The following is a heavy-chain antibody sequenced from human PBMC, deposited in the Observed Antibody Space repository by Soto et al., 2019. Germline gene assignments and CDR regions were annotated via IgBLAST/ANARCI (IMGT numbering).Heavy chain of an antibody. V-gene: IGHV3-23*01. CDR2: IIVSGGST. Sequence: EVQLLESGGGLVQPGGSLRLSCAASGFIFSSYAMTWVRQAPGKGLEWVSAIIVSGGSTYYADSVKGRFTISRDNAKNTLHLQMISLRAEDTAVYYCAKEGVYCSGGSCYDYYYYYGMDVWGQGTTVTVSS. J-gene: IGHJ6*02. CDR1: GFIFSSYA. D-gene: IGHD2-15*01. CDR3: AKEGVYCSGGSCYDYYYYYGMDV.